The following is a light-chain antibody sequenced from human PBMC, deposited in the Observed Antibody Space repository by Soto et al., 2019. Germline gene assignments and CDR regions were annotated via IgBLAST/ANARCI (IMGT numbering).Light chain of an antibody. Sequence: QSALTQPASVSGSPGQSITISCTGTSSDVGVYKYVSWYQQHPGKAPQLIIYEVSNRPSGVSNRFSGSKSGNTASLTISGLQAEDEADYYCTSYISSNTRLFGGGTKVTVL. CDR1: SSDVGVYKY. V-gene: IGLV2-14*01. CDR2: EVS. J-gene: IGLJ2*01. CDR3: TSYISSNTRL.